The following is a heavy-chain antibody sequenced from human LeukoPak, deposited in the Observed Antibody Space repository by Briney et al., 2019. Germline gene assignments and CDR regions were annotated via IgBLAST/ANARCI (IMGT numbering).Heavy chain of an antibody. D-gene: IGHD3-10*01. J-gene: IGHJ4*02. Sequence: PGGSLRLSCEASGFTFSNYWMGWVRQPPGKGLQWVANIKEDGSDKYYVDSVKGRFTISRDNAKNSVYLQMNSLRVEDTAVYYCARRPFGADYWGQGTLVTVSS. CDR3: ARRPFGADY. CDR2: IKEDGSDK. CDR1: GFTFSNYW. V-gene: IGHV3-7*01.